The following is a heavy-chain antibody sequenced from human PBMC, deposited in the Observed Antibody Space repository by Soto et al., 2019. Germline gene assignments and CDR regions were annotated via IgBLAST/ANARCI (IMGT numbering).Heavy chain of an antibody. D-gene: IGHD6-6*01. CDR1: GFTFSSYA. CDR3: AKDESYSSSPKYYFDY. Sequence: GGSLRLSCAASGFTFSSYAMSWVRQAPGKGLEWVSAISGSGSITYYADSVKGRFTISRDNSKNTLYLQMNSLRAEDTAVYYCAKDESYSSSPKYYFDYWGQGTLVTVSS. CDR2: ISGSGSIT. J-gene: IGHJ4*02. V-gene: IGHV3-23*01.